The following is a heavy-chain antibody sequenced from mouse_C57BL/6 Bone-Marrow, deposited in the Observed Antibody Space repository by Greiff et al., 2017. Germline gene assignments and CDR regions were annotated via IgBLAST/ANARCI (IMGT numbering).Heavy chain of an antibody. D-gene: IGHD2-12*01. V-gene: IGHV1-55*01. J-gene: IGHJ2*01. CDR1: GYTFTSYW. CDR3: ASYSGY. Sequence: QVQLQQPGAELVMPGASVKLSCKASGYTFTSYWMHWVKQRPGQGLEWIGDIYPGSGSTNYNEKFKSKATLTVDTSSSTAYMQLSSLTSEDSAVYYCASYSGYWGQGTTLTVSS. CDR2: IYPGSGST.